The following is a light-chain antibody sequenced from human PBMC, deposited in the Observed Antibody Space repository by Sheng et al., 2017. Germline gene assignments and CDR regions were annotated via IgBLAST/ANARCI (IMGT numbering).Light chain of an antibody. CDR2: DAS. J-gene: IGKJ2*01. CDR3: QQRSNWVYT. V-gene: IGKV3-11*01. CDR1: QSVSSS. Sequence: EIVLTQSPATLSLSPGERATLSCRASQSVSSSLAWYQQKPGQAPRLLIYDASNRATGIPARFSGSGSGTDFTLTISSLESEDFAVYYCQQRSNWVYTFGQGTRVEIK.